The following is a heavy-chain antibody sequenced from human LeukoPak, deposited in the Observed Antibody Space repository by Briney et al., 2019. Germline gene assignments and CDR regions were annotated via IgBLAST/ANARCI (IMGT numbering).Heavy chain of an antibody. CDR2: IRSKANSYAT. V-gene: IGHV3-73*01. CDR3: AKDEYSSFDY. D-gene: IGHD6-6*01. CDR1: GFTFSGSA. Sequence: GGSLRLSCAASGFTFSGSAMHWVRQASGKGLEWVGRIRSKANSYATAYAASVKGRFTISRDDSKNTAYLQMNSLKTEDTAVYYCAKDEYSSFDYWGQGTLVTVSS. J-gene: IGHJ4*02.